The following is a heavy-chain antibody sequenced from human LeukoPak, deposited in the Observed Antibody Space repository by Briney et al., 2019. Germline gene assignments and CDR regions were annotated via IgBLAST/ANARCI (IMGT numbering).Heavy chain of an antibody. CDR1: GGSISSYY. CDR2: IYTSGST. V-gene: IGHV4-4*07. Sequence: SETLSLTCTVSGGSISSYYWSWIRQPAGKGLEWIGRIYTSGSTNYNPSLKCRVTMSVDTSKNQFSLKLGSVTAADTAVYYCARGSWWEPTSMFDYWGQGTLVTVSS. CDR3: ARGSWWEPTSMFDY. J-gene: IGHJ4*02. D-gene: IGHD1-26*01.